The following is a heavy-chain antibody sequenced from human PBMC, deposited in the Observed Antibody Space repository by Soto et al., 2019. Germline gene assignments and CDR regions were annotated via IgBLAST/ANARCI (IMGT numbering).Heavy chain of an antibody. CDR2: ISSSSSTI. D-gene: IGHD3-22*01. V-gene: IGHV3-48*02. CDR1: GFTFSSYS. Sequence: GGSLRLSCAASGFTFSSYSMNWVRQAPGKGLEWVSYISSSSSTIYYADSVKGRFTISRDNAKNSLYLQMNSLRDEDTAVYYCARDPDFYDSSGYYPELLPHCGQGTLVPVSS. CDR3: ARDPDFYDSSGYYPELLPH. J-gene: IGHJ1*01.